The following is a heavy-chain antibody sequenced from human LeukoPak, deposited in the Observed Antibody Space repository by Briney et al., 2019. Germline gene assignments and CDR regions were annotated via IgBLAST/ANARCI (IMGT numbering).Heavy chain of an antibody. CDR2: IYYSGST. D-gene: IGHD3-22*01. CDR1: GGSISSSSYY. CDR3: ARVRYYYDSSGYNYYFDY. V-gene: IGHV4-39*01. J-gene: IGHJ4*02. Sequence: PSETLSLTCTVSGGSISSSSYYWGWIRQPPGKGLEWIGSIYYSGSTYYNPSLKSRVTISVDTSKNQFSLKLSSVTAADTAVYYCARVRYYYDSSGYNYYFDYWGQGTLVTVSS.